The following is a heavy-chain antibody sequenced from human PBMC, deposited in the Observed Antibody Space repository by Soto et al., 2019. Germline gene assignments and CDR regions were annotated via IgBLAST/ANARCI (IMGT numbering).Heavy chain of an antibody. V-gene: IGHV2-5*02. CDR2: IYWDDDK. CDR1: GFSLITSGVG. CDR3: AHRALVVVAGTRYNWFDP. J-gene: IGHJ5*02. D-gene: IGHD2-15*01. Sequence: SGPTLVNPTQTLTLTCTFSGFSLITSGVGVGWIRQPPGKALEWLALIYWDDDKRYSPSLKSRLTITKDTSKNQVVLTMTNMDPVDTGTYYCAHRALVVVAGTRYNWFDPWGQGTLVTV.